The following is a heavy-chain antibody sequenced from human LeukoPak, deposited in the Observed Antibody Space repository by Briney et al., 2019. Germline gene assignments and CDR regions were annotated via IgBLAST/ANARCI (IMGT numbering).Heavy chain of an antibody. J-gene: IGHJ4*02. D-gene: IGHD6-25*01. V-gene: IGHV1-8*03. CDR1: GYTFTNYH. Sequence: ASVKVSCKASGYTFTNYHINWVRQAPGQGLEWMGWMNPNNGDSGYAQKFQGRVTITRDTSISISYMELRSLMSDDTAVYFCARTTSFTASGYDYWGQGTLVTVSS. CDR3: ARTTSFTASGYDY. CDR2: MNPNNGDS.